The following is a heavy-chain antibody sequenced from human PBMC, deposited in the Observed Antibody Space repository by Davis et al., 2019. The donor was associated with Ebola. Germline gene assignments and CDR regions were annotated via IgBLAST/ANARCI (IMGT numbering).Heavy chain of an antibody. D-gene: IGHD4-17*01. CDR2: ISYDGSNK. CDR1: GFTFSSYG. Sequence: GGSLRLSCAASGFTFSSYGMHWVRQAPGKGLEWVAVISYDGSNKYYADSVKGRFTISRDNSKNTLYLQMNSLRAEDAAVYYCTLTVTTIDYWGQGTLVTVSS. CDR3: TLTVTTIDY. J-gene: IGHJ4*02. V-gene: IGHV3-30*03.